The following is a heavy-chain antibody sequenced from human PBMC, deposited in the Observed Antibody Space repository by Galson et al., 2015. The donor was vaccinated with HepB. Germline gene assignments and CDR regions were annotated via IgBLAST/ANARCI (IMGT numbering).Heavy chain of an antibody. CDR2: IKSKSDGGTP. Sequence: SLRLSCAASEFTVTNAWMSWVRQAPGKGLEWIGHIKSKSDGGTPDYAAPVKGRFAISRDDSKNTLYLHLNSLKTEDTAVYYCATNSAGYTTSWAFFDYWGQGTLVTVSS. D-gene: IGHD2-2*01. J-gene: IGHJ4*02. CDR3: ATNSAGYTTSWAFFDY. V-gene: IGHV3-15*01. CDR1: EFTVTNAW.